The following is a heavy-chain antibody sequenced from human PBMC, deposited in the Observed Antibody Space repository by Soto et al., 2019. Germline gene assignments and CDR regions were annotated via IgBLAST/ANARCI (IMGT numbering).Heavy chain of an antibody. CDR1: GATFSGYA. CDR2: IVPIFETL. V-gene: IGHV1-69*18. D-gene: IGHD6-19*01. J-gene: IGHJ4*02. Sequence: QVQLVQSGAEVKKPGSSVKVSCKASGATFSGYAINWVRQAPGQGLEWLGRIVPIFETLNSAERFQGRVAITADESTTTVYMELTNLTHEDTAVYYCVVMGNVAVSNPRSFDYWGQGTQVTVSS. CDR3: VVMGNVAVSNPRSFDY.